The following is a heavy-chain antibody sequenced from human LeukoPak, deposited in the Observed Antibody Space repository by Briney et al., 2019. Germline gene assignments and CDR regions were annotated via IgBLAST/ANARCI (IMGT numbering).Heavy chain of an antibody. CDR2: IYYSGST. Sequence: PSQTLSLTCTVSGGSISSGGYSWSWIRQHPGKGLEWIGYIYYSGSTYYNPSLKSRVTISVDTSKNQFSLKLSSVTAADTAVYYCARGADTAMVTGDFDYWGQGTLVTVSS. V-gene: IGHV4-31*03. D-gene: IGHD5-18*01. CDR1: GGSISSGGYS. J-gene: IGHJ4*02. CDR3: ARGADTAMVTGDFDY.